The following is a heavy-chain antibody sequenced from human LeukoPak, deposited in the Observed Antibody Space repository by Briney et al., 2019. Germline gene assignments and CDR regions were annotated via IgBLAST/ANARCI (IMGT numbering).Heavy chain of an antibody. D-gene: IGHD2-8*01. CDR2: INPNSGGT. J-gene: IGHJ4*02. CDR1: VYTFTGYY. CDR3: ARGPYCTNGVCSRSFDY. V-gene: IGHV1-2*02. Sequence: GASVKVSCKASVYTFTGYYMHWVRHAPGQGLEWMGWINPNSGGTNYAQKFQGRVTMTRDTSISTAYMELSRLRSDDTAVYYCARGPYCTNGVCSRSFDYWGQGTLVTVSS.